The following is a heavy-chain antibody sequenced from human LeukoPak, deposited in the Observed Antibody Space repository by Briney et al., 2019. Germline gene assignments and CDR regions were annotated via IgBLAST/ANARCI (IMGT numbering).Heavy chain of an antibody. CDR3: ARMYSGTYGGIDY. CDR1: GGSVSNYY. CDR2: VYADGRS. J-gene: IGHJ4*02. Sequence: PSETLSLTCTVSGGSVSNYYWSWIRQPAGEGLELIGRVYADGRSNYNPSLRSRVAMSVDTSKSQFSLRLSSVTAADTAVYYCARMYSGTYGGIDYWGQGTLVTVSS. V-gene: IGHV4-4*07. D-gene: IGHD1-26*01.